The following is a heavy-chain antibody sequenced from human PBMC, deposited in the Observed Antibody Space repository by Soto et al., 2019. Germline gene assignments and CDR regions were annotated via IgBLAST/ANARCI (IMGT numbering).Heavy chain of an antibody. V-gene: IGHV3-48*02. CDR2: ISSSGNTI. D-gene: IGHD3-3*01. Sequence: GGSLRLSCAASGFIFSSHNLKWVRQDAGKGLEWVSYISSSGNTIYYSDSVKGRFTFSRDNGKNSLFLQMNSLREEDTAVYYCARDRGVGTPDSFDIWGQGTMVTVSS. J-gene: IGHJ3*02. CDR1: GFIFSSHN. CDR3: ARDRGVGTPDSFDI.